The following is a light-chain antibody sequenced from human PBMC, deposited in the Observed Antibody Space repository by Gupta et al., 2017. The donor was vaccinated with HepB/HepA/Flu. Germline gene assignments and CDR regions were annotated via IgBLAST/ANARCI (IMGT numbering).Light chain of an antibody. CDR2: TAS. Sequence: DIQMTHSPSSLSASVGDRVTITCRASQSINSYLNWYQQKPGKAPALLVYTASNFQSGVPSRFSGSGSGTDFTLTISRLQPEDFATYYCQQTESTPPTFGRGTKVEI. V-gene: IGKV1-39*01. CDR1: QSINSY. J-gene: IGKJ4*01. CDR3: QQTESTPPT.